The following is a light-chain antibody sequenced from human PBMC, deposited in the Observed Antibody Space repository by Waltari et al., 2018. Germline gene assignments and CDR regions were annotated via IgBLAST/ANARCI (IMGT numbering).Light chain of an antibody. J-gene: IGLJ1*01. V-gene: IGLV5-37*01. CDR3: MIWPKNAPFV. CDR1: SDLDAGDSN. Sequence: QPVLTQPPSSSASPGESARLTCTFPSDLDAGDSNVYWSQPKPGSPPRYLLYTYSDSHQGHGSGVPSRFSGSKDASANTGILLISGLQSEDEADYYCMIWPKNAPFVFGSGTRVTVL. CDR2: TYSDSHQ.